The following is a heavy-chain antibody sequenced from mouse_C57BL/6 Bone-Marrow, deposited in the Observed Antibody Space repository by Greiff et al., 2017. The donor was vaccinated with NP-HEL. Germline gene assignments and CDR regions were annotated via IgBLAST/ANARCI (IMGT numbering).Heavy chain of an antibody. V-gene: IGHV1-15*01. CDR3: RRSSAARAPNPDD. J-gene: IGHJ2*01. CDR2: IDPETGGT. Sequence: VQLQQSGAELVRPGASVTLSCKASGYTFTDYEMHWVKQTPVHGLEWIGAIDPETGGTTYNQKFKGKAILTADKSSSTAYMVLRSLTSEDSAVYYGRRSSAARAPNPDDWGKGTTLTVSS. D-gene: IGHD3-1*01. CDR1: GYTFTDYE.